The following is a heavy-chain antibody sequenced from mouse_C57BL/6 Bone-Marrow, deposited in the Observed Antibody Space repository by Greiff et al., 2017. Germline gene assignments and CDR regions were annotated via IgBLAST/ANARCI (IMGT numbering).Heavy chain of an antibody. D-gene: IGHD1-1*01. V-gene: IGHV5-9-1*02. Sequence: EVQRVESGEGLVKPGGSLKLSCAASGFTFSSYAMSWVRQTPEKRLEWVAYISSGGDYIYYADTVKGRFTISRDNARNTLYLQMRSLKSEDTAMYYCTRGITTVVADYAMDYWGQGTSVTVSS. CDR2: ISSGGDYI. CDR3: TRGITTVVADYAMDY. CDR1: GFTFSSYA. J-gene: IGHJ4*01.